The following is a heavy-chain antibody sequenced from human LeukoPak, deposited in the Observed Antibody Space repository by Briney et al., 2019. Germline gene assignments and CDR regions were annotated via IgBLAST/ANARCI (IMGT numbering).Heavy chain of an antibody. CDR3: ARGSGWFGELFDFDY. J-gene: IGHJ4*02. D-gene: IGHD3-10*01. CDR2: IYYSGST. Sequence: SETLSLTCTVSGGSISSYYWSWIRQPPGKGLEWIGYIYYSGSTNYNPSLKSRVTISVNTSKNQFSLKLSSVTAADTAVYYCARGSGWFGELFDFDYRGQGTLVTVSS. CDR1: GGSISSYY. V-gene: IGHV4-59*01.